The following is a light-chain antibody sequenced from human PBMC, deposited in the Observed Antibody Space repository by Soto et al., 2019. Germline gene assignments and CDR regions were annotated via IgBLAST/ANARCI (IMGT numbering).Light chain of an antibody. CDR1: SSDVGSNNF. CDR2: EVT. CDR3: SSFTTANTWV. Sequence: QSVLTQPASVSGSPGQSITISCTGTSSDVGSNNFVSWFQHHPGKAPKLMIYEVTNRPSGVSYRFSGSKSGNTASLTISGLQAEDEADYYCSSFTTANTWVFGGGTKLTVL. J-gene: IGLJ3*02. V-gene: IGLV2-14*01.